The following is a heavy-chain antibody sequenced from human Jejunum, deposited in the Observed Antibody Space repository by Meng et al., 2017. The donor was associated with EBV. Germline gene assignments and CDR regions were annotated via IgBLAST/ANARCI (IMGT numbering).Heavy chain of an antibody. CDR3: ARDRRVGSYDY. D-gene: IGHD1-26*01. J-gene: IGHJ4*02. V-gene: IGHV7-4-1*02. Sequence: QVQLVQSGSELREPXXSVNVSCKASGYIFTTYSMNWVRQAPGQGLEWMGYISYNTGNPSYAQGFTGRFVFSWDTSVNTAYLQISSLRAEDTAVYYCARDRRVGSYDYWGQGTLVTVSS. CDR1: GYIFTTYS. CDR2: ISYNTGNP.